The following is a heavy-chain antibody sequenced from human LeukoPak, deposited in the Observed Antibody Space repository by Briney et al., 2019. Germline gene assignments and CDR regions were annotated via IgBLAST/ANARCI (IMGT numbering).Heavy chain of an antibody. CDR3: ARVSPLNRYSGYDLITDGYSVVD. CDR1: GGSISSGGYY. D-gene: IGHD5-12*01. J-gene: IGHJ4*02. Sequence: PSQTLSLTCTVSGGSISSGGYYWSWIRQHPGKGLEWIGYIYYSGSTYYNPSLKSRVTISVDTSKNQFSLKLSSVTAADTAVYYCARVSPLNRYSGYDLITDGYSVVDWGQGTLVTVSS. V-gene: IGHV4-31*03. CDR2: IYYSGST.